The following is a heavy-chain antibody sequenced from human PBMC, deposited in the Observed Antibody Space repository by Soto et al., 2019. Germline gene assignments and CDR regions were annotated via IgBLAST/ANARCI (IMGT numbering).Heavy chain of an antibody. J-gene: IGHJ6*01. CDR3: ATAVGYSLDPYNMDV. D-gene: IGHD2-2*03. Sequence: QVQLVQSGAEVKKPGASVKVSCKVSGYTLTELSMHWVRQAPGKGLEWMGNFDPENGETIYAERFQGRVTLAEDTSTDTAYMDLRSLTSEDTAVYYCATAVGYSLDPYNMDVWGQGTTVTVSS. CDR2: FDPENGET. V-gene: IGHV1-24*01. CDR1: GYTLTELS.